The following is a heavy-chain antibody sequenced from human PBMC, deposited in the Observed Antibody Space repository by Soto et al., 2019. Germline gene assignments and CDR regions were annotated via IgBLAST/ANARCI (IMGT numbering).Heavy chain of an antibody. CDR3: ARVGDIVVVPAADYYYYYYMDV. D-gene: IGHD2-2*01. J-gene: IGHJ6*03. CDR1: GFTFSSYS. V-gene: IGHV3-21*01. Sequence: GGSLRLSCAASGFTFSSYSMNWVRQAPGKGLEWVSSISSSSSYIYYADSVKGRFTISRDNAKNSLYLQMNSLRAEDTAVYYCARVGDIVVVPAADYYYYYYMDVWGKGTTVTVSS. CDR2: ISSSSSYI.